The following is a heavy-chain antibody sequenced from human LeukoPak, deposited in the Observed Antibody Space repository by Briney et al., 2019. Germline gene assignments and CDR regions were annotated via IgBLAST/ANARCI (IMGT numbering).Heavy chain of an antibody. Sequence: GGSLRLSCAASGFIFSNYVMHWVRQAPGKGLEWVAAISYDGSNKYYADSVKGRFTISRDNSRNTLYLQMNSLRAEDTAVYYCAKDQLFLEWFRYYFDYWGQGTLVTVSS. CDR1: GFIFSNYV. CDR2: ISYDGSNK. D-gene: IGHD3-3*01. CDR3: AKDQLFLEWFRYYFDY. V-gene: IGHV3-30-3*01. J-gene: IGHJ4*02.